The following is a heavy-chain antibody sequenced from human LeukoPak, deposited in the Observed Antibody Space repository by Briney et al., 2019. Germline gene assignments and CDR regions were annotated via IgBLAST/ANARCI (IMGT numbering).Heavy chain of an antibody. D-gene: IGHD3-10*01. Sequence: GRSLGLSCAASGFTFSSYGMHWVRQAPGKGLEWVAVIWYDGSNKYYADSVKGRFTISRDNSKNTLYLQMNSLRAEDTAVYYCAKTMVRGVIPSPLDYWGQGTLVTVSS. CDR1: GFTFSSYG. CDR2: IWYDGSNK. J-gene: IGHJ4*02. CDR3: AKTMVRGVIPSPLDY. V-gene: IGHV3-33*06.